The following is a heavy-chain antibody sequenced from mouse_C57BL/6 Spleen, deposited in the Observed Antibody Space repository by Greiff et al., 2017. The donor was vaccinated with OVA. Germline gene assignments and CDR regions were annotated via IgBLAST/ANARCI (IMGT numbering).Heavy chain of an antibody. D-gene: IGHD1-1*01. V-gene: IGHV1-80*01. CDR1: GYAFSSYW. CDR2: IYPGDGDT. Sequence: VQLQQSGAELVKPGASVKISCKASGYAFSSYWMNWVKQGPGKGLEWIGQIYPGDGDTNYNGKFKGKATLTADKSSSTAYMQLSSLTSEDSAVYFCARGGSLYAMDYWGQGTSVTVSS. J-gene: IGHJ4*01. CDR3: ARGGSLYAMDY.